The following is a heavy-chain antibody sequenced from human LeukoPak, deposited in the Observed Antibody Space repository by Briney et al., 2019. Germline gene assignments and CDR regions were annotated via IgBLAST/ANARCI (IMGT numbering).Heavy chain of an antibody. J-gene: IGHJ4*02. CDR3: ASGGKYCTGGACYGD. CDR1: GFIVSDYY. CDR2: IYSGGAT. V-gene: IGHV3-53*01. D-gene: IGHD2-8*02. Sequence: GGSLRLSCAASGFIVSDYYISWVRQTPGKGLEWVSVIYSGGATCYADSVKGRFTISRDNSKNTVHLQMNSLRAEDTAVYYCASGGKYCTGGACYGDWGQGTLVTVSS.